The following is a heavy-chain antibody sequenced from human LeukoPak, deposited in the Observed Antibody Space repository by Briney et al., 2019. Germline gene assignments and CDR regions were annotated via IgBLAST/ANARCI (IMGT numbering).Heavy chain of an antibody. CDR2: ISSSGSTI. D-gene: IGHD5-18*01. Sequence: GGSLRLSCAASGFTFSDHYMSWIRQAPGKGLEWVSYISSSGSTIYYADSVKGRFTISRDNAKNSLYLQMNSLRAEDTAVYYCARGTRRGYLLYYYYYYMDVWGKGTTVTVSS. V-gene: IGHV3-11*04. CDR3: ARGTRRGYLLYYYYYYMDV. J-gene: IGHJ6*03. CDR1: GFTFSDHY.